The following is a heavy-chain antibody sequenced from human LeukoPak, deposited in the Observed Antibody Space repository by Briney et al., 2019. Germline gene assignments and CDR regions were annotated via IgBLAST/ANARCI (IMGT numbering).Heavy chain of an antibody. CDR2: IYYSGST. Sequence: SETLSLTCTVSGGSISSSSYYWGWIRQPPGKGLEWIGSIYYSGSTYFNPSLKSRVTISVDTSKNQFSLKLNSVTAADTAVYYCARNTSPGGYFDLWGRGTLVTVSS. J-gene: IGHJ2*01. D-gene: IGHD1-14*01. CDR3: ARNTSPGGYFDL. CDR1: GGSISSSSYY. V-gene: IGHV4-39*07.